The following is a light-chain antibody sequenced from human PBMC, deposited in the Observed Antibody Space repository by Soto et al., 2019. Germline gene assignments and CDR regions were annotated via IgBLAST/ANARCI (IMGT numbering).Light chain of an antibody. CDR3: QQYDSAPIT. Sequence: ESVLTQSPGTLSLSPGERATLSCRASQSVSSSYLAWYQQKPGQAPSLLIYGASRRATGIPDRFSGSGSGTDFTLTISRLEREDLAVYYCQQYDSAPITFGQGTRQEI. CDR2: GAS. J-gene: IGKJ5*01. V-gene: IGKV3-20*01. CDR1: QSVSSSY.